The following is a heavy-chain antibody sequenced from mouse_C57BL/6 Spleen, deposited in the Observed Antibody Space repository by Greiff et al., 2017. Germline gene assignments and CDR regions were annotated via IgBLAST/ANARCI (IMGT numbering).Heavy chain of an antibody. CDR2: IDPSDSET. CDR3: ARDYDYGYAMDY. J-gene: IGHJ4*01. CDR1: GYTFTSYW. Sequence: QVQLQQPGAELVRPGSSVKLSCKASGYTFTSYWMHWVKQRPIQGLEWIGNIDPSDSETHYNQKFKDKDTLTVDKSSSTAYMQLSSLTSEDSAVDYCARDYDYGYAMDYWGQGTSVTVSS. D-gene: IGHD2-4*01. V-gene: IGHV1-52*01.